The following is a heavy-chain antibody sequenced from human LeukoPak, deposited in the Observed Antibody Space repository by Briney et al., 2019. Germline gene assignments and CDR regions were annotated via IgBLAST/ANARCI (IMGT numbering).Heavy chain of an antibody. CDR3: VRGEGFHWFDP. CDR2: IYYSGST. J-gene: IGHJ5*02. V-gene: IGHV4-59*01. Sequence: PSETLSLTCTVSGGSISSYYWSWIRQPPGKGLEWIGYIYYSGSTNYNPSLKSRVTISVDTSKNQFSLKLSSVTAADTAVYYCVRGEGFHWFDPWGQGTLVTVSS. D-gene: IGHD1-26*01. CDR1: GGSISSYY.